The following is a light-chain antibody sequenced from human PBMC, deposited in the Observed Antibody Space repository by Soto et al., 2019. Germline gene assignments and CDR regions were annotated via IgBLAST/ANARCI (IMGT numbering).Light chain of an antibody. CDR3: QQLNSYSIT. CDR1: QGISSY. Sequence: DIQLTRSPSFLSASVGGRDTRTWQASQGISSYLAWYQQKPGKAPKLLIYAASTLQSGVPSRFSDSGSGTEFTLTISSLKNEDFATYYCQQLNSYSITFGQGTRLEI. J-gene: IGKJ5*01. CDR2: AAS. V-gene: IGKV1-9*01.